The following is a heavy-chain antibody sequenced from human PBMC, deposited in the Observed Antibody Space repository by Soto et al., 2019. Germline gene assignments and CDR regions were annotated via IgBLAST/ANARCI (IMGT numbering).Heavy chain of an antibody. V-gene: IGHV1-2*04. CDR2: INPNSGGT. D-gene: IGHD3-22*01. Sequence: WASVKVSCKASGYTFTGYYMHWVRQAPGQGLEWMGWINPNSGGTNYAQKFQGWVTMTRDTSISTAYMELSRLRSDDTAVYYCARGDSSGYYFDDAFDIWGQGTMVTVSS. J-gene: IGHJ3*02. CDR1: GYTFTGYY. CDR3: ARGDSSGYYFDDAFDI.